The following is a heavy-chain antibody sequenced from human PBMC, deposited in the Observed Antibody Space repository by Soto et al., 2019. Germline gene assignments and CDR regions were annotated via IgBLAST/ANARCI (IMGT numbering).Heavy chain of an antibody. Sequence: PSETLSLTCAVYGGYFSGYYWSWIRQPPGKGLEWIGEINHSGSTNYNPSLKSRVTISVDTSKNQFSLKLSSVTAADTAVYYCAIAYDFWSGYLDYWGQGTLVTVSS. CDR1: GGYFSGYY. CDR2: INHSGST. J-gene: IGHJ4*02. V-gene: IGHV4-34*01. CDR3: AIAYDFWSGYLDY. D-gene: IGHD3-3*01.